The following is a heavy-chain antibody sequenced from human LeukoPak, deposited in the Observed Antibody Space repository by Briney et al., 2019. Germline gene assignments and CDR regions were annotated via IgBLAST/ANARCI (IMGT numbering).Heavy chain of an antibody. Sequence: GASVKVSCKAFCFTLSSYCISWVGQGPGQRGEWMGWISAYNGNTNYTQKLQGRVTMTTDTSTSTAYMELRSLRSDDTAVYYCARDSSSGYYYWGQGTLVTVSS. CDR1: CFTLSSYC. CDR3: ARDSSSGYYY. CDR2: ISAYNGNT. D-gene: IGHD3-22*01. J-gene: IGHJ4*02. V-gene: IGHV1-18*01.